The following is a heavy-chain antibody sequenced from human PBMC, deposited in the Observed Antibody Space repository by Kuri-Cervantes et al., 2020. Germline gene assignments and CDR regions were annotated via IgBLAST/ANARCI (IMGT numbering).Heavy chain of an antibody. D-gene: IGHD4-17*01. J-gene: IGHJ6*02. CDR2: INPNSGGT. V-gene: IGHV1-2*02. Sequence: ASVKVSCKASGYTFTGYYMHWVRQAPGQGLEWMGWINPNSGGTNYAQKFQGRVTMTRDTSISTAYMELSRLRSDDTAVYYCARDLRTTVTSYYGMDVWGQGTMVTVSS. CDR1: GYTFTGYY. CDR3: ARDLRTTVTSYYGMDV.